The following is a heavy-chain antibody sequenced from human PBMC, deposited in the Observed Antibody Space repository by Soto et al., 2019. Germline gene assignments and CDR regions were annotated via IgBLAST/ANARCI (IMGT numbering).Heavy chain of an antibody. V-gene: IGHV1-3*01. CDR3: ARYGGALGWFDP. Sequence: QVQLVQSGAEVKKPGASVKVSCKASGYTFTSYAMHWVRQAPRQRLEWMGWINAGNGNTKYSQKFQGRVTITRDTSASTAYMELSSLRPEDTAVYYCARYGGALGWFDPWGQGTLVTVSS. D-gene: IGHD3-10*01. CDR1: GYTFTSYA. CDR2: INAGNGNT. J-gene: IGHJ5*02.